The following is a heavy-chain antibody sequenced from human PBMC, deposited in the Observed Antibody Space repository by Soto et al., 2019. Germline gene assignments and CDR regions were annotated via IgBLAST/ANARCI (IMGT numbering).Heavy chain of an antibody. V-gene: IGHV4-34*01. CDR2: INHSGST. CDR3: QVINDEDFVYYYCMDV. Sequence: SETLSLTCAVYGGSFSGYYWSWIRQPPGKGLEWIGEINHSGSTNYNPSLKSRVTISVDTSKNQFSLKLSSVTAADTAVYYCQVINDEDFVYYYCMDVLGQGTTVTVSS. D-gene: IGHD1-1*01. CDR1: GGSFSGYY. J-gene: IGHJ6*02.